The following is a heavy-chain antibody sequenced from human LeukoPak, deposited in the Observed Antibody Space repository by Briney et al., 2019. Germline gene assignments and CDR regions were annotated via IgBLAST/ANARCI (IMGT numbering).Heavy chain of an antibody. CDR3: ARGKVTIFGVVNSGMDV. D-gene: IGHD3-3*01. CDR1: GGSISSGGYS. V-gene: IGHV4-30-2*01. CDR2: IYHSGST. J-gene: IGHJ6*02. Sequence: SQTLSLTCAVSGGSISSGGYSWSWIRQPPGKGLEWIGYIYHSGSTNYNPSLKSRVTISVDRSKNQFSLKLSSVTAADTAVYYCARGKVTIFGVVNSGMDVWGQGTTVTVSS.